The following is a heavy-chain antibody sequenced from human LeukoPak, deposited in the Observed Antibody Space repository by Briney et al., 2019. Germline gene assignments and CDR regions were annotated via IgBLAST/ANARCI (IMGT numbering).Heavy chain of an antibody. J-gene: IGHJ4*02. CDR1: GGSISSYY. Sequence: PSETLSLTCTVSGGSISSYYWSWIRQPPGKGLEWIGYIYYSGSTNYNPSLKSRVTISVDTSKNQFSLKLSSVTAADTAVYYCARFRSGYWHFDYWGQGTLVTVSS. V-gene: IGHV4-59*01. CDR2: IYYSGST. CDR3: ARFRSGYWHFDY. D-gene: IGHD3-3*01.